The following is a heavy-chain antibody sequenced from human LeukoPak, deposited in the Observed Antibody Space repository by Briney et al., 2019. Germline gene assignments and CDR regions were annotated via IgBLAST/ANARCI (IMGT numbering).Heavy chain of an antibody. V-gene: IGHV3-30*02. CDR3: AKWDTYYDILTGYFDHDY. CDR1: GFTFSSYG. CDR2: IRYDGSNK. J-gene: IGHJ4*02. D-gene: IGHD3-9*01. Sequence: GGSLRLSCAASGFTFSSYGMHWVRQAPGKGLEWVAFIRYDGSNKYYADSVKGRFTISRDNSKNTLYLQMNSLRAEDTAVYYCAKWDTYYDILTGYFDHDYWGQGTLVTVSS.